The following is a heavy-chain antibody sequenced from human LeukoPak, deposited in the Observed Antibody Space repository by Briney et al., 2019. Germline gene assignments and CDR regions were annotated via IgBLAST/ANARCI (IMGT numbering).Heavy chain of an antibody. D-gene: IGHD3-22*01. CDR1: GGSFSGYY. J-gene: IGHJ4*02. Sequence: TSETLSLTCAVYGGSFSGYYWSWIRQHPGKGLEWIGYIYYSGSTYYNPSLKSRVTISVDTSKNQFSLKLSSVTAADTAVYYCARDTHDSSGYYFDYWGQGTLVTVSS. CDR3: ARDTHDSSGYYFDY. CDR2: IYYSGST. V-gene: IGHV4-31*11.